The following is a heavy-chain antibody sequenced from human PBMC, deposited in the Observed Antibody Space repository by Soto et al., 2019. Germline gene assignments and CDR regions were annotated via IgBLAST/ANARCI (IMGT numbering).Heavy chain of an antibody. V-gene: IGHV1-69*13. CDR3: ARGVGTSSHDAFDI. CDR1: GGTLSSYA. D-gene: IGHD2-2*01. CDR2: SIPIFGTA. J-gene: IGHJ3*02. Sequence: SVKVSCKDSGGTLSSYALRWVRQAPGQVLEWMGGSIPIFGTANYAQDFQGRVTITADESTSTVYIELSSLRSEDTAVYYCARGVGTSSHDAFDIWGQGTTVTV.